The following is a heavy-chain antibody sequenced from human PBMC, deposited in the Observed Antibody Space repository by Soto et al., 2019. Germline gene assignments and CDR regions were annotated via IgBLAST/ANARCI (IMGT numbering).Heavy chain of an antibody. CDR3: ARGIQLWSNDDAFDI. D-gene: IGHD5-18*01. J-gene: IGHJ3*02. CDR2: IIPIFGTA. CDR1: GGTFSSYA. V-gene: IGHV1-69*13. Sequence: SVKVSCKASGGTFSSYAISWVRQAPGQGLEWMGGIIPIFGTANYAQKFQGRVTITADESTSTAYMELSSLRSEDTAVYYCARGIQLWSNDDAFDIWGQGTMVTVSS.